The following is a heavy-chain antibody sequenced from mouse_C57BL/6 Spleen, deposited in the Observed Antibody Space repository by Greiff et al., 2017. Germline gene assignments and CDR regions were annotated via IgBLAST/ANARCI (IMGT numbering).Heavy chain of an antibody. CDR3: ARNDYGSVYAMDY. D-gene: IGHD1-1*01. V-gene: IGHV5-4*03. CDR1: GFTFSSYA. Sequence: VKVEESGGGLVKPGGSLKLSCAASGFTFSSYAMSWVRQTPEKRLEWVATISDGGSYTYYPDNVKGRFTISRDNAKNNLYLQMSHLKSEDTAMYYCARNDYGSVYAMDYWGQGTSVTVSS. CDR2: ISDGGSYT. J-gene: IGHJ4*01.